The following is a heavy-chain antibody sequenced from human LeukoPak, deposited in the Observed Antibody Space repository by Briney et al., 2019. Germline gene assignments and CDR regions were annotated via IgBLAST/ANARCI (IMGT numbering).Heavy chain of an antibody. D-gene: IGHD2-2*01. V-gene: IGHV3-7*01. Sequence: GGSLRLSCAASGFTFSSYDMTWVRQAPGKGLEWVASIKQDGSDKYYVDSVKGRFTISKDNAKNSLYLQMNSLRAEDTAVYYCARGLYPIWGQGTLVTVSS. J-gene: IGHJ4*02. CDR2: IKQDGSDK. CDR1: GFTFSSYD. CDR3: ARGLYPI.